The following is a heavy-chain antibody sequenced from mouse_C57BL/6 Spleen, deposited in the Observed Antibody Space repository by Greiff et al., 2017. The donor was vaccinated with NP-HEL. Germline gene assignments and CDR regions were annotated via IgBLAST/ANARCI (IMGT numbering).Heavy chain of an antibody. V-gene: IGHV1-82*01. J-gene: IGHJ1*03. D-gene: IGHD1-1*02. Sequence: VKLQESGPELVKPGASVKISCKASGYAFSSSWMNWVKQRPGKGLEWIGRIYPGDGDTNYNGKFKGKATLTADKSSSTAYMQLSSLTSEDSAVYVCAREGLYGLWYCDVWGTGTTVTVSS. CDR2: IYPGDGDT. CDR3: AREGLYGLWYCDV. CDR1: GYAFSSSW.